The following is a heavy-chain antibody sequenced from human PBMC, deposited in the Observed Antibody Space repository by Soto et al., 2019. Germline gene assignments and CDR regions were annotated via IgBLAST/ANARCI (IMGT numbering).Heavy chain of an antibody. D-gene: IGHD6-13*01. CDR2: IYYSGST. J-gene: IGHJ5*02. V-gene: IGHV4-59*01. CDR1: GGSIRSYY. Sequence: PSETLSLTCTVSGGSIRSYYWSWIRQPPGKGLEWIGYIYYSGSTNYNPSLKSRVTISVDTSKNQFSLKLSSVTAADKAVYYCARSTPKYSRSPNNWFDPWGQGTLVTVSS. CDR3: ARSTPKYSRSPNNWFDP.